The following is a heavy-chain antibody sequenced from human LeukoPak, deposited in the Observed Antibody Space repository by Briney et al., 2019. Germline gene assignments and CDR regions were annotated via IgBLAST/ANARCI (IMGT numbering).Heavy chain of an antibody. D-gene: IGHD2-2*01. Sequence: GGSLRLSCAASGFTFSSYSMNWVRQAPGKGLEWVSSISSSSSYIYYADSVKGRFTISRDNAKNSLYLQMNSLRSDDTAVYYCARAVLTHRYCSSTSCPFQFDYWGQGTLVTVSS. V-gene: IGHV3-21*04. CDR1: GFTFSSYS. J-gene: IGHJ4*02. CDR3: ARAVLTHRYCSSTSCPFQFDY. CDR2: ISSSSSYI.